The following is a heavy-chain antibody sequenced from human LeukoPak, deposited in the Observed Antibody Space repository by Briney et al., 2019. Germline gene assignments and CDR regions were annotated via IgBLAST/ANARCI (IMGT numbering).Heavy chain of an antibody. CDR1: GVSISIYY. Sequence: SETLSLTCTVSGVSISIYYWSWVRQPPGKGLEWIGYIYNSGSTSYNPSLKSRATISADTSKNQFSLKLSSVTAADTAVYYCVRDRELNYWGQGTLVTVSS. D-gene: IGHD1-7*01. CDR3: VRDRELNY. CDR2: IYNSGST. V-gene: IGHV4-59*01. J-gene: IGHJ4*02.